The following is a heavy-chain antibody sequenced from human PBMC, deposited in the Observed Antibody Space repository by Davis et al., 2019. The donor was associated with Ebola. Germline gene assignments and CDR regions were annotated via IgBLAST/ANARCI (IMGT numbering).Heavy chain of an antibody. Sequence: PSETLSLTCTVSGGSISSSSYYWGWIRQPPGKGLEWIGSIYYSGSTYYNPSLKSRVTISVDTSKNQFSLKLSSVTAADTAVYYCASELELVDYWGQGTLVTVSS. CDR2: IYYSGST. CDR3: ASELELVDY. CDR1: GGSISSSSYY. J-gene: IGHJ4*02. V-gene: IGHV4-39*01. D-gene: IGHD1-7*01.